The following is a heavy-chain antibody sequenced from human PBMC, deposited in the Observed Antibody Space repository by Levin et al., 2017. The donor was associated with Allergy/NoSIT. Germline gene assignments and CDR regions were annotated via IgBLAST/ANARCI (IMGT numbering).Heavy chain of an antibody. J-gene: IGHJ4*02. D-gene: IGHD6-13*01. Sequence: GGSLRLSCAASGFTFSSYAMSWVRQAPGKGLEWVSAISGSGGSTYYADSVKGRFTISRDNSKNTLYLQMNSLRAEDTAVYYCAKDRRYSSSGYVEGIFDYWGQGTLVTVSS. CDR3: AKDRRYSSSGYVEGIFDY. CDR2: ISGSGGST. V-gene: IGHV3-23*01. CDR1: GFTFSSYA.